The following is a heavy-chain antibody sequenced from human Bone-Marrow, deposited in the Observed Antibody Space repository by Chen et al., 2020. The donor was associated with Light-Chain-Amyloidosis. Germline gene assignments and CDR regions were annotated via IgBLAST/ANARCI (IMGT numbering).Heavy chain of an antibody. J-gene: IGHJ4*02. CDR3: ARRRDGYNFDY. CDR2: IYPDDSDA. CDR1: GYTFPNYW. D-gene: IGHD5-12*01. Sequence: LKISCKGSGYTFPNYWIGWVCQMPGKGLEWMGVIYPDDSDARYSPSFEGQVTISADKSITTAYLQWRSLKASDTAMYYCARRRDGYNFDYWGQGTLVTVSS. V-gene: IGHV5-51*01.